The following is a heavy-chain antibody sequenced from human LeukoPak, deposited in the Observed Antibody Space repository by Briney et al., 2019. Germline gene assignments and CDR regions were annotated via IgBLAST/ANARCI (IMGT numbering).Heavy chain of an antibody. CDR1: GFTFSSYN. CDR2: ITSISNNI. CDR3: ARDTSGFGRFDT. V-gene: IGHV3-48*01. J-gene: IGHJ5*02. Sequence: GGSLRLSCAASGFTFSSYNMNWVRQAPGKGLEWVSYITSISNNIYYADSVKGRFTISRDNANSSLYLQMNSLRVEDTAVYYCARDTSGFGRFDTWGQGTLVTVSS. D-gene: IGHD3-22*01.